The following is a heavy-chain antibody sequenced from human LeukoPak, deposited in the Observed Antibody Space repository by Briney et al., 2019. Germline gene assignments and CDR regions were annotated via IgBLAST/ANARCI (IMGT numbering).Heavy chain of an antibody. D-gene: IGHD2/OR15-2a*01. CDR3: TTLSNSYGMDV. CDR2: IKQDGSEK. Sequence: PGGSLRLSCAASGLGFSTSWMSWVRQAPGKGLEWVANIKQDGSEKYYVDSVKGRFTISRDNAKNSVYLQMDSLRDADTAVYYCTTLSNSYGMDVWGQGTTATVSS. V-gene: IGHV3-7*01. CDR1: GLGFSTSW. J-gene: IGHJ6*02.